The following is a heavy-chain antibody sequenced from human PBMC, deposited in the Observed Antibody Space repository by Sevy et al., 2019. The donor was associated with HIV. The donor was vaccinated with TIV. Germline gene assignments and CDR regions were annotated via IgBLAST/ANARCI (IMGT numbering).Heavy chain of an antibody. V-gene: IGHV4-39*01. CDR1: GGSISSSSYY. Sequence: SETLSLTCTVSGGSISSSSYYWGWIRQPPGKGLEWIGIIYYSGSTYYNPSLKSRVTIFVDTSKNQFSLKLRSVTAADTALYYCARLRLSGGVRTGSYYFDYWGQGTLVTVSS. CDR3: ARLRLSGGVRTGSYYFDY. D-gene: IGHD3-16*01. J-gene: IGHJ4*02. CDR2: IYYSGST.